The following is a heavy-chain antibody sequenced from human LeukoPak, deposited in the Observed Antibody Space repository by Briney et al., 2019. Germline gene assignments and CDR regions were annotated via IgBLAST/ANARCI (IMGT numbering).Heavy chain of an antibody. D-gene: IGHD3-10*01. V-gene: IGHV4-39*07. J-gene: IGHJ4*02. CDR2: LYSSGNP. CDR1: GGSISSSGYY. Sequence: PSETLSLTCTVSGGSISSSGYYWGWIRQPPGKGLEWIGSLYSSGNPYYSPSLKSRVTISVDTSKNQFSLKLSSVTAADTAVYYCARDMVRGVSSGPFDYWGQGTLVTVSS. CDR3: ARDMVRGVSSGPFDY.